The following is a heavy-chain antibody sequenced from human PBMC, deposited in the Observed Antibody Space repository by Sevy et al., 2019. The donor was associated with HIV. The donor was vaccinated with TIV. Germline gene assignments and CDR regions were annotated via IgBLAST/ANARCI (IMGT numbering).Heavy chain of an antibody. CDR1: GGSFSGYY. V-gene: IGHV4-34*01. D-gene: IGHD3-10*01. CDR2: IKNSGST. Sequence: SETLSLTCAVYGGSFSGYYWSWIRQPPGKGLEWIGEIKNSGSTNYNPSLKSRVTISVDTSKNQFSLKLSSVTAADTAVYYCARWRTHYYGSGSPNGMDVWGQGTTVTVSS. CDR3: ARWRTHYYGSGSPNGMDV. J-gene: IGHJ6*02.